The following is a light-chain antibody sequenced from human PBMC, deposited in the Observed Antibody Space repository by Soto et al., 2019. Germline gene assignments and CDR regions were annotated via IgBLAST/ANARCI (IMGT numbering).Light chain of an antibody. J-gene: IGLJ1*01. CDR3: QSYDSSLSGV. CDR2: SNN. V-gene: IGLV1-44*01. Sequence: QSVLTQPPSASGAPGHRVTISCSGSSSNIGSHTVNWYQKLPGTAPKLLIYSNNQRPSGVPDRFSGSKSGTSASLAITGLQAEDEADYYCQSYDSSLSGVFGSGTKVTVL. CDR1: SSNIGSHT.